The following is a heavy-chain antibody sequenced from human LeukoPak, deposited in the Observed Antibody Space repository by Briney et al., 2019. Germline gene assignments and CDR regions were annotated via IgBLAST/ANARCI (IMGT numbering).Heavy chain of an antibody. CDR2: IHHSGRT. J-gene: IGHJ5*02. Sequence: PSETLSLTCTVSGYSISSDYYWGWIRQPPGKGLEWIGSIHHSGRTYYNPSLKSPVSISVDTSKNQFSLKVNSVTAADTAVYYCARDKASQQSYNWFDPWGQGTLVTVSS. CDR1: GYSISSDYY. CDR3: ARDKASQQSYNWFDP. D-gene: IGHD6-13*01. V-gene: IGHV4-38-2*02.